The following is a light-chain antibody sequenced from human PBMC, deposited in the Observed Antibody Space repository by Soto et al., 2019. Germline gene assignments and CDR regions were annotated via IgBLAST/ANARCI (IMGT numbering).Light chain of an antibody. Sequence: DIQLTQSPSFLSASVGDRVTITCRASQGISSYLAWYQQKPGKAPKLLIYAASTLQSGVPSRFSGSGSGTEFTLRISSLQPEDFATYYCQQLNSYPRTFGGGTKVDIK. CDR2: AAS. CDR1: QGISSY. V-gene: IGKV1-9*01. CDR3: QQLNSYPRT. J-gene: IGKJ4*01.